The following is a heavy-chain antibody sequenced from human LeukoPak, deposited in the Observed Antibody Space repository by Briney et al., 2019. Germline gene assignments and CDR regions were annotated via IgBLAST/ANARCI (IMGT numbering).Heavy chain of an antibody. D-gene: IGHD3-22*01. Sequence: GGSLRLSCAAAGFTFSSYTMNWVRQAPGKGLVWVSAIGTAGDTYYPGSVKGRFTISRENAKNSLYLQMNSLRAGDTAVYYCARAKGTMINYYYGMDVWGQGTTVTVSS. CDR1: GFTFSSYT. CDR2: IGTAGDT. V-gene: IGHV3-13*01. J-gene: IGHJ6*02. CDR3: ARAKGTMINYYYGMDV.